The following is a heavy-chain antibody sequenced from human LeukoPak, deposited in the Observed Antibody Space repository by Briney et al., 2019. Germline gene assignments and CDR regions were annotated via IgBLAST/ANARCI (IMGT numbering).Heavy chain of an antibody. CDR2: IIPIFGTA. V-gene: IGHV1-69*05. D-gene: IGHD1/OR15-1a*01. CDR3: ARNKFGGLGYYYYYYMDV. Sequence: ASVKVSCKASGYTFTSYGISWVRQAPGQGLEWMGGIIPIFGTANYAQKFQGRVTITTDESTSTAYMELSSLRSEDTAVYYCARNKFGGLGYYYYYYMDVWGKGTTVTVSS. J-gene: IGHJ6*03. CDR1: GYTFTSYG.